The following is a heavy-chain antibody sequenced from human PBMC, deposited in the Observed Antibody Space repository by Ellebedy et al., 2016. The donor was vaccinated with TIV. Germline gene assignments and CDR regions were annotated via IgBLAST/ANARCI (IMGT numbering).Heavy chain of an antibody. CDR1: GYTFTNYG. J-gene: IGHJ3*01. D-gene: IGHD3-16*01. Sequence: AASVKVSCKASGYTFTNYGISWVRQAPGRGLEWMGWLSSYNGNTKYAQKFQGRVTMTTDTSTNTTYMELRGLITDDTALYYWARIGGGVSGTSFDVWGQGTIVTVSS. V-gene: IGHV1-18*04. CDR3: ARIGGGVSGTSFDV. CDR2: LSSYNGNT.